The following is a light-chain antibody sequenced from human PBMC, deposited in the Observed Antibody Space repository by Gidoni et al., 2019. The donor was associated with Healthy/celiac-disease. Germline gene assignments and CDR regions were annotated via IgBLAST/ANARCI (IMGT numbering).Light chain of an antibody. CDR2: DVS. Sequence: GSPGQSITISCTGTSSDVGGYNYVSWYQQHPGKAPKLMIYDVSNRPSEVSNRFSGSKSGNTASLTISGLQAEDEADYYCSSFTSSSTLTYVFGTGTKVTVL. CDR1: SSDVGGYNY. CDR3: SSFTSSSTLTYV. V-gene: IGLV2-14*03. J-gene: IGLJ1*01.